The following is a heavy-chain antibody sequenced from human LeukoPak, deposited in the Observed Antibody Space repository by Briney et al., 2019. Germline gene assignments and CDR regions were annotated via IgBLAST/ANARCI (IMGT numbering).Heavy chain of an antibody. J-gene: IGHJ4*02. Sequence: GGSLRLSCPASGFTFISYGTHWVRQPPGKGLEWVAVISHDGGNKYYVDSVKGRFTISRDNSKNTLFLQMSSLRAEDTAVYYCATWNSDWEFAYWGQGTLVSVSS. D-gene: IGHD1/OR15-1a*01. CDR1: GFTFISYG. CDR2: ISHDGGNK. V-gene: IGHV3-30*03. CDR3: ATWNSDWEFAY.